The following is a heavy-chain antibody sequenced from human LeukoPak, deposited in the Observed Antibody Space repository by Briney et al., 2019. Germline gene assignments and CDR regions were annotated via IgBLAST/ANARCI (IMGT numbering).Heavy chain of an antibody. Sequence: SETLSLTCTVSGYSISSGYYWGWIRQPPGKGLEWIGSIYHSGSTYYTPSLKSRVTISVDTSKNQFSLKLSSVTAAHTAAYYCASFDYDSRLFDPWGQGTLVTVSS. V-gene: IGHV4-38-2*02. CDR1: GYSISSGYY. D-gene: IGHD3-22*01. CDR3: ASFDYDSRLFDP. J-gene: IGHJ5*02. CDR2: IYHSGST.